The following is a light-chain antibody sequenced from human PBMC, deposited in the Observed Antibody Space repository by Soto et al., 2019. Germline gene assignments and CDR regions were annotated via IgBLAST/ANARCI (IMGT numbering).Light chain of an antibody. CDR1: QSVSSSY. CDR3: QQDDSSPQT. CDR2: GAS. V-gene: IGKV3-20*01. Sequence: EIVLTRSPGNLSLSPGERATLSCRASQSVSSSYLAWYQQKPGQAPRLLIYGASSRATGIPDRFSGSGSGTDFTLTISRLEPEDFAVYYCQQDDSSPQTCGQGT. J-gene: IGKJ1*01.